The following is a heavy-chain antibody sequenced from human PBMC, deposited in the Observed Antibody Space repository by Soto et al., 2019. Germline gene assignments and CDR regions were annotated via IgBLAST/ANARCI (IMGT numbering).Heavy chain of an antibody. CDR3: ARHGKAALGGATSGDY. J-gene: IGHJ4*02. CDR1: GYIFTTYW. Sequence: EVQLVQSGAEVKKPGESLRISCKGSGYIFTTYWISWVRQMPGKGLEWMGRIDPSDSYTNYSPSFQGHVTISADKSISTAYLQWSSLKAADSAMYYCARHGKAALGGATSGDYWGQGPLVTVSS. D-gene: IGHD1-26*01. V-gene: IGHV5-10-1*01. CDR2: IDPSDSYT.